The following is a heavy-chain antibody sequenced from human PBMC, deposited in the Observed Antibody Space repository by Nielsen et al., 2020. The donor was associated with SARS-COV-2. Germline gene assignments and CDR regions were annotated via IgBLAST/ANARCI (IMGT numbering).Heavy chain of an antibody. CDR1: GFTFSSYE. D-gene: IGHD1-26*01. J-gene: IGHJ4*02. V-gene: IGHV3-21*01. Sequence: GGSLRLSCVASGFTFSSYEMNWVRQAPGKGLEWVSSISSSSSYIYYADSVKGRFTISRDNAKNSLYLQMNSLRAEDTAVYYCAGDRANGGSYYDYWGQGTLVTVSS. CDR3: AGDRANGGSYYDY. CDR2: ISSSSSYI.